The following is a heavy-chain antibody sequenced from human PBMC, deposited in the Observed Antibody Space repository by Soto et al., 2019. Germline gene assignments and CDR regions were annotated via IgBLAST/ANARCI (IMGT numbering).Heavy chain of an antibody. CDR1: GFTFSSYS. CDR2: ISSGSSYI. Sequence: EVQLVESGGGLGKPGGSLRLSCAASGFTFSSYSMNWVRQAPGKGLEWVSSISSGSSYIYYADSVKGRFTISRDNAKNSLYLQMNSLRAEDTAVYYCARSSGGSGKLWNYYGMDVWGQGPTVTVAS. CDR3: ARSSGGSGKLWNYYGMDV. J-gene: IGHJ6*02. V-gene: IGHV3-21*06. D-gene: IGHD3-10*01.